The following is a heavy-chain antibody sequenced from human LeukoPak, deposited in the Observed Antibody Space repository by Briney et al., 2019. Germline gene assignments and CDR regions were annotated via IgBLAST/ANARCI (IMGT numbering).Heavy chain of an antibody. D-gene: IGHD3-16*02. J-gene: IGHJ5*02. V-gene: IGHV3-33*06. CDR1: GFTFSSYG. Sequence: GGSLRLSCAASGFTFSSYGKHWVRQAPGKGLEWVAVIWYDGSNKYYADSVKGRFTISRDNSKNTLYLQMNSLRAEDTAVYYCAKDALPMITFGGVIVDRNNWFDPWGQGTLVTVSS. CDR3: AKDALPMITFGGVIVDRNNWFDP. CDR2: IWYDGSNK.